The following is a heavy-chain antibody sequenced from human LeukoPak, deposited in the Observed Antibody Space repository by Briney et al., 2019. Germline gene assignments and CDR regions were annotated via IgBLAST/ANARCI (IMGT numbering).Heavy chain of an antibody. CDR2: ISGSGGST. Sequence: GGSLRLSCAASGFTFSSYAMSWVRQAPGKGLEWVSAISGSGGSTYYADSVKGRFTISRDNSKNTLYLQMNSLRAEDTAVYYCAKDKTPYLGYCSSTSCYRGFDYWGQGTLVTVSS. J-gene: IGHJ4*02. CDR3: AKDKTPYLGYCSSTSCYRGFDY. CDR1: GFTFSSYA. D-gene: IGHD2-2*01. V-gene: IGHV3-23*01.